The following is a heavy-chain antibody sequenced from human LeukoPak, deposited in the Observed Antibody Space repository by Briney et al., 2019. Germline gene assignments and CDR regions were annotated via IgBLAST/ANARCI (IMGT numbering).Heavy chain of an antibody. D-gene: IGHD6-13*01. CDR2: INPNSGGT. CDR3: ATSPTIAPAGTGDY. J-gene: IGHJ4*02. Sequence: ASVKVSCKASGYTFTGYYMHWVRQAPGQGLEWMGWINPNSGGTNYAQNFQGRVTMTRDTSISTAYMELSRLRSDDTAVYYCATSPTIAPAGTGDYWGQGTLVTVSS. V-gene: IGHV1-2*02. CDR1: GYTFTGYY.